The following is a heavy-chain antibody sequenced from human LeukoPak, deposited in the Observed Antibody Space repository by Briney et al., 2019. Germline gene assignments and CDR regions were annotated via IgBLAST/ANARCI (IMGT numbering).Heavy chain of an antibody. J-gene: IGHJ6*03. Sequence: SETLSLTCTVSGGSVNSYYLSWIRQPAGKTLEWIGRIYDGGSTNYNPSLKSRVTMSVDTSKNQISLKLSSVTAADTAVYYCARGLGSSWYYYYYYMDVWGKGTTVTVSS. CDR3: ARGLGSSWYYYYYYMDV. V-gene: IGHV4-4*07. CDR2: IYDGGST. CDR1: GGSVNSYY. D-gene: IGHD6-13*01.